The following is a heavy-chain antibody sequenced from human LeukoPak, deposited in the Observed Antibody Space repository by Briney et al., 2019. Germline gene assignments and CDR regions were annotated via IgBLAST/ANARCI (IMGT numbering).Heavy chain of an antibody. D-gene: IGHD6-13*01. J-gene: IGHJ3*02. CDR1: GFTFSSYS. CDR2: ISSSSSYI. Sequence: PGGSLRLSCAASGFTFSSYSMNWVRQAPGKGLEWVSSISSSSSYIYYADSVKGRFTISRDNAKNSLYLQMNSLRAEDTAVYYCAREGQSSSWYPAGAFDIWGQGTMVTVSS. V-gene: IGHV3-21*01. CDR3: AREGQSSSWYPAGAFDI.